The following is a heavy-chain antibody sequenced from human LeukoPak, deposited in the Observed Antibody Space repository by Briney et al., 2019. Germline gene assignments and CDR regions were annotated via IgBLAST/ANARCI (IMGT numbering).Heavy chain of an antibody. CDR1: GGSISGSSYY. CDR3: ARQYYDSTGYYYFDH. J-gene: IGHJ4*02. Sequence: SETLSLTCTVSGGSISGSSYYWGWIRQPPGKGLEWIGSLYYSGSTYYNPSLKSRVTISGDTSKSQFSLKLTSATAADTAMYYCARQYYDSTGYYYFDHWGQGTLVTVSS. D-gene: IGHD3-22*01. V-gene: IGHV4-39*01. CDR2: LYYSGST.